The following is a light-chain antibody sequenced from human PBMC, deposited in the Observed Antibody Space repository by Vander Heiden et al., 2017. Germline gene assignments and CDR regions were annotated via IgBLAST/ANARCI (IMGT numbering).Light chain of an antibody. V-gene: IGLV3-10*01. CDR1: ALPKKY. CDR3: YSTDSSGNRGV. CDR2: EDS. Sequence: SSELTPPPSVSLSPGQTARISCSGDALPKKYAYWYQQKSGQAPVLVIYEDSKRPSGIPERFSGSSAGTMATLTIRGAQVEDEADYDWYSTDSSGNRGVFGGGTKLTGL. J-gene: IGLJ3*02.